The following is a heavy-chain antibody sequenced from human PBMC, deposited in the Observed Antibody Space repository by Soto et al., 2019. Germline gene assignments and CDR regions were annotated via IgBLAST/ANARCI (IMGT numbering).Heavy chain of an antibody. J-gene: IGHJ6*02. CDR3: AKDLLSHVITTYYYYFVMDV. V-gene: IGHV3-30*18. CDR2: ISYDGSNK. D-gene: IGHD3-22*01. CDR1: GFTFSSYG. Sequence: QVQLVESGGGVVQPGRSLRLSCAASGFTFSSYGMHWVRQAPGKGLEWVAVISYDGSNKYYADSVKGRFTISRDNSKKTLYLQMNSLRAEDTAVYYCAKDLLSHVITTYYYYFVMDVWGQGTTVTVSS.